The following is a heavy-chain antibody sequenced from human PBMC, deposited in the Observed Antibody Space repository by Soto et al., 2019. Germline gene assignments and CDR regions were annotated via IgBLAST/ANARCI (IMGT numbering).Heavy chain of an antibody. CDR2: IYYSGST. V-gene: IGHV4-31*03. D-gene: IGHD4-17*01. CDR1: GGSIISGGYY. J-gene: IGHJ4*02. Sequence: SETLSLTCTVSGGSIISGGYYWSLIRQHPGKGLERIGYIYYSGSTYYNPSLKSRVTISVDTSKNQFSLKLSSVTAADTAVYYCARDAGAPYGDYLDYWGQGTLVTVSS. CDR3: ARDAGAPYGDYLDY.